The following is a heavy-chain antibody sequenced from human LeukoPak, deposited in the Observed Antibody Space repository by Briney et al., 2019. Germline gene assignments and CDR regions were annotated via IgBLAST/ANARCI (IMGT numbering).Heavy chain of an antibody. V-gene: IGHV4-34*01. CDR3: ARGDIVVVSAIDAFDI. CDR1: GGSFSGYY. Sequence: SETLSLTCAVYGGSFSGYYWSWIRQPPGKGLEWIGEINHSGSTNYNPSLKSRVTISVDTSKNQFSLRLSSVTAADTAVYYCARGDIVVVSAIDAFDIWGQGTMVTVSS. J-gene: IGHJ3*02. CDR2: INHSGST. D-gene: IGHD2-21*02.